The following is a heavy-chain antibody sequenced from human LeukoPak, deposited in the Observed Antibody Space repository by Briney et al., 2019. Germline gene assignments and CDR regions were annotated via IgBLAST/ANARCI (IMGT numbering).Heavy chain of an antibody. CDR3: ARSPIIAAAGILFDY. D-gene: IGHD6-13*01. Sequence: SETLSLTCTVSDGSINTYYWSWLRQPPGKGLEWIAYIFYSGSTDYNPSLKSRVTISIDTSRNQFSLKVTSVTAADTAAYYCARSPIIAAAGILFDYWGQGTLVTVSS. J-gene: IGHJ4*02. CDR1: DGSINTYY. CDR2: IFYSGST. V-gene: IGHV4-59*01.